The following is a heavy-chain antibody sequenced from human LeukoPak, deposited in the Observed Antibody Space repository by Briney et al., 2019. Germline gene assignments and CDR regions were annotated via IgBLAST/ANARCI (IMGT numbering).Heavy chain of an antibody. Sequence: PSETLSLTCAVNGESFNGFYWTWIRQSPGKGLEWIGEINEIGHTNYNASLKSRVTISLDTSQKQFSLKLTSVTAADTAVYYCARGEGNDYVWGSFYYYLDVWSKGTAVTVSS. CDR3: ARGEGNDYVWGSFYYYLDV. CDR1: GESFNGFY. V-gene: IGHV4-34*01. J-gene: IGHJ6*03. D-gene: IGHD3-16*01. CDR2: INEIGHT.